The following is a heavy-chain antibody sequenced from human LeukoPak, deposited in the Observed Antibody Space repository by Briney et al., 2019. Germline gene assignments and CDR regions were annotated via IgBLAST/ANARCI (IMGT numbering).Heavy chain of an antibody. CDR2: ISSSYSTI. Sequence: PSETLSLTCTVSGYSISSGYYWGWIRQPPGKGLECVSCISSSYSTIYYADSVKGRFTISRDNAKNSLYLQMNSLRAEDTAVYYCAKDRWAHSSGWSDWGQGTLVTVSS. V-gene: IGHV3-11*04. D-gene: IGHD6-19*01. J-gene: IGHJ4*02. CDR3: AKDRWAHSSGWSD. CDR1: GYSISSGYY.